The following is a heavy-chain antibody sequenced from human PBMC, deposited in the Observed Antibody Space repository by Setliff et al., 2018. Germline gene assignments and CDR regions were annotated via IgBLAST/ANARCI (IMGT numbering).Heavy chain of an antibody. J-gene: IGHJ5*02. D-gene: IGHD3-3*01. V-gene: IGHV3-11*05. CDR3: ARDVFDFRTGQGGP. CDR1: GFTFSDYY. Sequence: PGGSLRLSXAASGFTFSDYYMSWIRQAPGKGLEWVSYISVSGSYIDYADSVKGRFTISRDNTKNSVYLQISSLTVEDTAVYYCARDVFDFRTGQGGPWGQGTQVTVSS. CDR2: ISVSGSYI.